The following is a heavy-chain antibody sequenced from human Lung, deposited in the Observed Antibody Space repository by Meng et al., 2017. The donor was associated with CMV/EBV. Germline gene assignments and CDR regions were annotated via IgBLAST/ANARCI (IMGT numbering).Heavy chain of an antibody. Sequence: ASVKVSCKASGYTFTAYYLHWVRQAPGQGLEWMGWINPNTGDTNYAQKFQGRVTMTRDTSISTAYMELSSLTSDDTAVYYCARSIVVVIATLDPWGQGTRVTVSS. CDR1: GYTFTAYY. CDR2: INPNTGDT. V-gene: IGHV1-2*02. J-gene: IGHJ5*02. CDR3: ARSIVVVIATLDP. D-gene: IGHD2-21*01.